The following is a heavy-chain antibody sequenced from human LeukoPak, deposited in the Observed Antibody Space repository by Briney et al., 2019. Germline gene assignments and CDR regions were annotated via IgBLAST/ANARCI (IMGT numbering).Heavy chain of an antibody. CDR1: GFTFSSYS. CDR2: ISSSSSYI. Sequence: GGSLRLSCAASGFTFSSYSMNWVRQAPGKGLEWVSSISSSSSYIYYADSVKGRFTISRDNSKNTLYLQMNSLRAEDTAVYYCARESSGYGNDAFDIWGQGTMVTVSS. V-gene: IGHV3-21*04. D-gene: IGHD5-12*01. J-gene: IGHJ3*02. CDR3: ARESSGYGNDAFDI.